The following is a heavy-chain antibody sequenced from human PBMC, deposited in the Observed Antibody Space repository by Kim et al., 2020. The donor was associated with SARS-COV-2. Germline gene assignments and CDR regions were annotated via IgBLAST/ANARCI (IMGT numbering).Heavy chain of an antibody. CDR3: ARDVVAGTSDY. J-gene: IGHJ4*02. V-gene: IGHV3-21*01. CDR2: I. Sequence: IYYARSWKGQSTTSRDNAKNSLYLQMNSRRAENTAVYYCARDVVAGTSDYWGQGTLVTVSS. D-gene: IGHD6-19*01.